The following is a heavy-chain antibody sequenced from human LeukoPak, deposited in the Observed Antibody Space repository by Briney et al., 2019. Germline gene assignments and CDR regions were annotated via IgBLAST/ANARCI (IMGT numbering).Heavy chain of an antibody. V-gene: IGHV3-21*01. J-gene: IGHJ4*02. CDR1: GFTFSSYT. CDR3: ARDLGGFDDY. D-gene: IGHD2-15*01. CDR2: INSISSYI. Sequence: GGSLRLSCAASGFTFSSYTMNWVRQAPGKGLEWVSSINSISSYIYYGDPVKGRFTISRDNAKNSLYLQMNSLRAEDTAVYYCARDLGGFDDYWGQGALVTVSS.